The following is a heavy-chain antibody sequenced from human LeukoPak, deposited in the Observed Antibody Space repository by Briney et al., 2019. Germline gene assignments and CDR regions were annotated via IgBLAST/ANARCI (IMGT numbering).Heavy chain of an antibody. CDR2: INHSGTT. V-gene: IGHV4-34*01. CDR3: ARRGSGYLDY. J-gene: IGHJ4*02. CDR1: GGSFSGYY. D-gene: IGHD3-22*01. Sequence: SETLSLTCAVYGGSFSGYYWSWIRQPPGKGLEWIGEINHSGTTNYNPSLKSRVTISVDTSENQFSLKLSSVTAADTAVYYCARRGSGYLDYWGQGTLVTVSS.